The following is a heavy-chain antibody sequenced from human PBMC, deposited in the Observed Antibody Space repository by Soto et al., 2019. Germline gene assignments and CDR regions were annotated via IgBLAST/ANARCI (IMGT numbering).Heavy chain of an antibody. CDR1: GITFTRYW. CDR2: INLDGSEK. Sequence: PGGSLRLSCADSGITFTRYWMSWVRQAPGKGPEWVATINLDGSEKFYVDSVKGRFTISRDNAKNSLYLQMNSLRAEDTAVYYCANGGLSSGYYYASDYWGQGTLVTVS. CDR3: ANGGLSSGYYYASDY. D-gene: IGHD3-22*01. V-gene: IGHV3-7*03. J-gene: IGHJ4*02.